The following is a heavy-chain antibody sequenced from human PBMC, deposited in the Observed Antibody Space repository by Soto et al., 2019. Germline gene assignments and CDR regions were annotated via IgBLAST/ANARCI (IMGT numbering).Heavy chain of an antibody. CDR1: GFTFKSHW. D-gene: IGHD6-19*01. J-gene: IGHJ3*02. V-gene: IGHV3-74*01. CDR3: ARGTSAWRNALDI. CDR2: ISGDGSST. Sequence: PGGSLRLSCAASGFTFKSHWMHWVRQVPGKGLVWVSRISGDGSSTAYADSVKGRFTISRDNADNTLYLQINSLRVEDTAVYYCARGTSAWRNALDIWGQGTMVTVSS.